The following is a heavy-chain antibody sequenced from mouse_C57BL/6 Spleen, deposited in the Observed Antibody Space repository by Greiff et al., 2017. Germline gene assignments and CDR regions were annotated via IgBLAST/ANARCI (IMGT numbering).Heavy chain of an antibody. CDR3: ARRASYYEYVPFDD. CDR1: GFTFSDYG. V-gene: IGHV5-17*01. Sequence: EVMLVESGGGLVKPGGSLKLSCAASGFTFSDYGMHWVRQAPEKGLEWVAYISSGSSTIYYADTVQGRFTISRDNAKNTLFLQMTSLRSEDTAMYYGARRASYYEYVPFDDWGKGTTLTVSS. D-gene: IGHD2-4*01. J-gene: IGHJ2*01. CDR2: ISSGSSTI.